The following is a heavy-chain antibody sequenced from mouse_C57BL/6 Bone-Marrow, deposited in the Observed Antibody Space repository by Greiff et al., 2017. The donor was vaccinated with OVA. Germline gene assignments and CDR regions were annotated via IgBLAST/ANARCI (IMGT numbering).Heavy chain of an antibody. CDR3: ARAIYFDY. V-gene: IGHV1-63*01. CDR2: IYPGGGYT. J-gene: IGHJ2*01. CDR1: GYTFTNYW. Sequence: QVQLKESGAELVRPGTSVKMSCKASGYTFTNYWIGWAKQRPGHGLEWIGDIYPGGGYTNYNEKFKGKATLTADKSSSTAYMQFSSLTSEDSAIYYCARAIYFDYWGQGTTLTVSS.